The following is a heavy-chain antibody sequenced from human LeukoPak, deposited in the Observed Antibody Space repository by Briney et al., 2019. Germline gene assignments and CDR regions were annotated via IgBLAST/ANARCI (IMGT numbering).Heavy chain of an antibody. V-gene: IGHV4-59*08. J-gene: IGHJ4*02. CDR2: IYYSGYT. CDR3: ARRYFDSSVYSFDY. CDR1: GGSITSYY. Sequence: PSETLSLTRTVPGGSITSYYCSCIRQPPGKGLEWIGYIYYSGYTNYNPSLKSRVTMSVDASKNQFSLELSSVTAADTAVYYCARRYFDSSVYSFDYWGQGTLVTVSS. D-gene: IGHD3-22*01.